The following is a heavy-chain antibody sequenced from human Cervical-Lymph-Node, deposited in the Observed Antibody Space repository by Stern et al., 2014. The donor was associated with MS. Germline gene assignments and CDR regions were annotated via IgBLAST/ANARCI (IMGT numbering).Heavy chain of an antibody. CDR1: GFTFSSYS. D-gene: IGHD3-22*01. V-gene: IGHV3-48*01. Sequence: EVQLVQSGGGLVQPGGSLRLSCVASGFTFSSYSMNWVRQAPGKGLEWGSYISRSSSTIYDADSVKGRFANSRDNTKNSLYLQMNSLIAEDTAVYYCARAEYYYESSGYLGYYFDDWGQGTLVTVSS. J-gene: IGHJ4*02. CDR3: ARAEYYYESSGYLGYYFDD. CDR2: ISRSSSTI.